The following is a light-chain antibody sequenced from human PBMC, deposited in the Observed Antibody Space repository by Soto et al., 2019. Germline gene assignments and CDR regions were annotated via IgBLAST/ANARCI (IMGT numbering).Light chain of an antibody. CDR3: LQKYFYPFT. V-gene: IGKV1-6*01. CDR2: AAS. CDR1: QGIRND. Sequence: IQMTHSPSSLSASVVDRVTITCRASQGIRNDLDWFQQKPGKAPKLLIYAASNLQSGVPARFSGSGSGTDFTLTISSLQPEDFATYYCLQKYFYPFTFGPGTKVDI. J-gene: IGKJ3*01.